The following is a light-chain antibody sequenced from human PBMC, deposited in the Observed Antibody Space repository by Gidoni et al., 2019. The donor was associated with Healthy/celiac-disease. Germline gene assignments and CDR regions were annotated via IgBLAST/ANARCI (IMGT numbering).Light chain of an antibody. CDR2: GAS. J-gene: IGKJ1*01. V-gene: IGKV3-15*01. Sequence: EIVMTQSPATMSLSPGERATLSCRASQSVSSNFAWYKQKPGQAPRLLIDGASTRATGIPARFSGSGSGTEFTLTISSLQSEDCAVYYCQQYNNWPPERAFGQGTKVEIK. CDR1: QSVSSN. CDR3: QQYNNWPPERA.